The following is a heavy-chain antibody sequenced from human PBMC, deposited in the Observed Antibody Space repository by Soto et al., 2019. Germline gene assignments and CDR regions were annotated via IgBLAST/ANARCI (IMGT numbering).Heavy chain of an antibody. Sequence: PGGSLRLSCAASGFTFSSYGMHWHRQAPCKGVECVAVIWFSGSNKYFLDFFKGRFSISLDNTKYTVVLLLNSLRAEDTSFYYCAKSSFRVVLTPPWFAPWAQGPLVTVS. D-gene: IGHD3-16*01. V-gene: IGHV3-33*06. J-gene: IGHJ5*02. CDR1: GFTFSSYG. CDR2: IWFSGSNK. CDR3: AKSSFRVVLTPPWFAP.